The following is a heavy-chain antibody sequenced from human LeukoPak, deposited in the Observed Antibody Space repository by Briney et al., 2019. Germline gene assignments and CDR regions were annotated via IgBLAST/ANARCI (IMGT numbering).Heavy chain of an antibody. J-gene: IGHJ4*02. Sequence: PSETLSLTCTVSGGSISSRSYCWSWIRQPAGKGLEWIGHVHISGSTNYNSSLKSRVTISVDTSKNQFSLKLSSVTAADTAVYYCARGYRELPHWGQGTLVTVSS. D-gene: IGHD1-7*01. CDR2: VHISGST. CDR3: ARGYRELPH. CDR1: GGSISSRSYC. V-gene: IGHV4-61*09.